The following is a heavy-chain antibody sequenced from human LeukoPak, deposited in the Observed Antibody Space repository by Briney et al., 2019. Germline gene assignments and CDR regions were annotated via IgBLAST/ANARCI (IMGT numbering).Heavy chain of an antibody. CDR2: ISSSSSYI. CDR1: GFTFSSYS. J-gene: IGHJ4*02. CDR3: AKDQYSSGWYGSDY. D-gene: IGHD6-19*01. V-gene: IGHV3-21*04. Sequence: PGGSLRLSCAASGFTFSSYSMNWVRQAPGKGLEWFSSISSSSSYIYYADSVKGRFTISRDNSKNTLYLQMNSLRAEDTAVYYCAKDQYSSGWYGSDYWGQGTLVTVSS.